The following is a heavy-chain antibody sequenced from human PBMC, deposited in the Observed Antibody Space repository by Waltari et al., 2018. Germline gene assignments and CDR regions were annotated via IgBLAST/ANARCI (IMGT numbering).Heavy chain of an antibody. Sequence: QVQLVQSGAEVQKPGASVEVYSKGSGYNFTSYAMHWVRQAPGQRLEWMGWINAGNGNTKYSQKFQGRVTITRDTSASTAYMELSSLRSEDTAVYYCARVEGAAGLDIWGQGTMVTVSS. D-gene: IGHD3-16*01. CDR3: ARVEGAAGLDI. CDR1: GYNFTSYA. V-gene: IGHV1-3*01. CDR2: INAGNGNT. J-gene: IGHJ3*02.